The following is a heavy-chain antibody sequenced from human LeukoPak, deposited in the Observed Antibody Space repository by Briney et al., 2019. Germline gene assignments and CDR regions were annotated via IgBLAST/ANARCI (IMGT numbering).Heavy chain of an antibody. CDR2: IYSSGST. V-gene: IGHV4-39*01. CDR3: ARQGADDRSIVGAANFDF. J-gene: IGHJ4*02. Sequence: PSETLSLTCTVSGGSISSSSYYWGWIRQPPGKGLEWIESIYSSGSTNYNPSLKSRVTISVDTSKNQFSLKLSSVTAADTAVYYCARQGADDRSIVGAANFDFWGQGALVTVSS. CDR1: GGSISSSSYY. D-gene: IGHD1-26*01.